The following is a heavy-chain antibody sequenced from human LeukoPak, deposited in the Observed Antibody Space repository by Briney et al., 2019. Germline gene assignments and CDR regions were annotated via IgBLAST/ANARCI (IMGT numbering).Heavy chain of an antibody. CDR1: GFTFSSYG. V-gene: IGHV3-30*03. J-gene: IGHJ4*02. Sequence: GGSLRLSCAASGFTFSSYGMHWVRQAPGKGLEWVAVISYDGSNKYYADSVKGRFTISRDNSKNMLYLQMNSLRAEDTAVYYCARRSTVTTRGGAPDYWGQGTLVTVSS. CDR3: ARRSTVTTRGGAPDY. CDR2: ISYDGSNK. D-gene: IGHD4-17*01.